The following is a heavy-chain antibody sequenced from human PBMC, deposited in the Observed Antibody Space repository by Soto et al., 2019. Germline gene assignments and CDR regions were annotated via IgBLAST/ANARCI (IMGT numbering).Heavy chain of an antibody. D-gene: IGHD2-2*01. CDR3: AKSDIVLVSAAFFYQCSGMYV. V-gene: IGHV3-30*18. CDR1: GFTFSSYG. CDR2: ISYDGTNK. Sequence: PGGSLRLCCAASGFTFSSYGIHWVRKAPKKKQERVAVISYDGTNKYHSDYVKGRFIISRDNSQNTLSLQMHSLGAEDTAMNNYAKSDIVLVSAAFFYQCSGMYVCGQVTTVTVSS. J-gene: IGHJ6*01.